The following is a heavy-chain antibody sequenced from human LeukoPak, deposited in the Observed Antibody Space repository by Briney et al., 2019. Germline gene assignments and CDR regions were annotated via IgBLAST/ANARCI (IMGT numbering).Heavy chain of an antibody. Sequence: PSETLSLTCAVYGGSFSGYYWSWIRQPPGKWLEWIGEINHSGSTNYNPSLKSRVTISVDTSKNQFSLKLSSVTAADTAVYYCARGRGVAAAGTSPYYWGQGTLVTVSS. D-gene: IGHD6-13*01. V-gene: IGHV4-34*01. CDR3: ARGRGVAAAGTSPYY. J-gene: IGHJ4*02. CDR1: GGSFSGYY. CDR2: INHSGST.